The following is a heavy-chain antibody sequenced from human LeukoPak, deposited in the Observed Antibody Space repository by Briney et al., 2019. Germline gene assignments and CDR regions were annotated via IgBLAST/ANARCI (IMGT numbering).Heavy chain of an antibody. Sequence: GGSLRLSCAASGFTFSSYSMNWVRQAPGKGLEWVSSISSSSSYIYYADSVKGRFTISRDNAKNSLYLQMNSLRAEDTAVYYCARELPYAVTADVDVWGKGTTVTVSS. D-gene: IGHD7-27*01. V-gene: IGHV3-21*01. CDR3: ARELPYAVTADVDV. J-gene: IGHJ6*04. CDR2: ISSSSSYI. CDR1: GFTFSSYS.